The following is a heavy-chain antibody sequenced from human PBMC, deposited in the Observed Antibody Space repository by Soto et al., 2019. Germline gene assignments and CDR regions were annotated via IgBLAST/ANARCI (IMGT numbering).Heavy chain of an antibody. J-gene: IGHJ5*02. V-gene: IGHV1-18*01. CDR1: GYTFTSYG. D-gene: IGHD3-16*02. CDR3: GRAPRYDYVWGSYRPNWFDP. Sequence: QVQLVQSGAEVKKPGASVKVSCKASGYTFTSYGISWVRQAPGQGLEWMGWISAYNGNTNYAQKLQGRVTMTTDTSTSTDYMELRSLRSDDTAVYYCGRAPRYDYVWGSYRPNWFDPWGQGTLVTVSS. CDR2: ISAYNGNT.